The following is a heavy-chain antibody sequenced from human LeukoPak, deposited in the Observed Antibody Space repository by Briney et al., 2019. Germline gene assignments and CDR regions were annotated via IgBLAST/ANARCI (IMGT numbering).Heavy chain of an antibody. CDR2: INPSGGST. CDR3: AREPMARPGYSSSWYAFRHCYMDV. Sequence: ASVKVSCKASGYTFTSYYMHWVRQAPGQGLEWMGIINPSGGSTSYAQKFQGRVTMTRDTSTSTVYMELSSLRSEDTAVYYCAREPMARPGYSSSWYAFRHCYMDVWGKGTTVTISS. V-gene: IGHV1-46*01. CDR1: GYTFTSYY. J-gene: IGHJ6*03. D-gene: IGHD6-13*01.